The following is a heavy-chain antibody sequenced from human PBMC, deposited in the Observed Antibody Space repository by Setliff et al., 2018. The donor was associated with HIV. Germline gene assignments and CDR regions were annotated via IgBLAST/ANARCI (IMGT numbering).Heavy chain of an antibody. CDR3: ARYSPRGYTLTGPY. J-gene: IGHJ4*02. D-gene: IGHD6-25*01. V-gene: IGHV4-39*07. CDR2: IYYSGST. Sequence: SETLSLTCTVSGSSISSNSYYWGWFRQPPGKGLEWIGSIYYSGSTNYNPSLKSRVTISVDTSKNQFSLRLNSVTAADTAIYYCARYSPRGYTLTGPYWGQGTLVTVSS. CDR1: GSSISSNSYY.